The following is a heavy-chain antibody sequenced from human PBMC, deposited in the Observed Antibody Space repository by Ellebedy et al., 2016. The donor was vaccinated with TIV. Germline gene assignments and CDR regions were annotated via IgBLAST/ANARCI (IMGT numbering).Heavy chain of an antibody. D-gene: IGHD5-24*01. Sequence: GESLKISCAVSGFTFRRFNMHWVRQAPGKGLEWVSSITSSSCHFYYPDSVKGRFTISRDNSKDTLYLQMDSLRTEDTAVYYCARVPGELATTAFYFDYWGQGSLVPVSS. CDR1: GFTFRRFN. J-gene: IGHJ4*02. CDR3: ARVPGELATTAFYFDY. CDR2: ITSSSCHF. V-gene: IGHV3-21*01.